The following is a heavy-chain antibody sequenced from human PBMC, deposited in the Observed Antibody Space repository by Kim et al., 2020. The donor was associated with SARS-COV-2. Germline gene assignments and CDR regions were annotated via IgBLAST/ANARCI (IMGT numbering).Heavy chain of an antibody. CDR1: GGSFSGYY. CDR3: ARGRGYYDSSGYGYYYYYGMDV. Sequence: SETLSLTCAVYGGSFSGYYWSWIRQPPGKGLEWIGEINHSGSTNYNPSLKSRVTISVDTSKNQFSLKLSSVTAADTAVYYCARGRGYYDSSGYGYYYYYGMDVWGQGTTVTVSS. D-gene: IGHD3-22*01. J-gene: IGHJ6*02. CDR2: INHSGST. V-gene: IGHV4-34*01.